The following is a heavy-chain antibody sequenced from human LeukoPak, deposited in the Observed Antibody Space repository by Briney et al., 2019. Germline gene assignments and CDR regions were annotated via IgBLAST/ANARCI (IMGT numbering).Heavy chain of an antibody. CDR3: ARLTPGVTMVRGGNLVPDY. V-gene: IGHV1-46*01. J-gene: IGHJ4*02. CDR1: GYTFTSYY. CDR2: INPSGGST. Sequence: GASVKVSCKASGYTFTSYYMHWVRQAPVQGLEWMGIINPSGGSTSYAQKFQGRVTMTRDTSTSTVYMELSSLRSEDTAVYYCARLTPGVTMVRGGNLVPDYWGQGTLVTVSS. D-gene: IGHD3-10*01.